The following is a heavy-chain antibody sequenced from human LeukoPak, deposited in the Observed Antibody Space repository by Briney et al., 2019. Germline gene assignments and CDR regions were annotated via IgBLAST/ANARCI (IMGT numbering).Heavy chain of an antibody. Sequence: GGSLRLSCAASGFIFSNAWMSWVRQAPGKGLEWVGRIKSKTDGGTTDYAAPVKGRFAISRDDSKNTLYLQMNSLKTEDTAVYYCTTDSYYDFWSGYYDRYYFDYWGQGTLVTVSS. J-gene: IGHJ4*02. D-gene: IGHD3-3*01. CDR2: IKSKTDGGTT. V-gene: IGHV3-15*01. CDR3: TTDSYYDFWSGYYDRYYFDY. CDR1: GFIFSNAW.